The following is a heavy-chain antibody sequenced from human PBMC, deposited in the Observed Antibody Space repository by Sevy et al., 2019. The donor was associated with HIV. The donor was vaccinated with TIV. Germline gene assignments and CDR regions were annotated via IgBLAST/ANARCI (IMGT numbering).Heavy chain of an antibody. D-gene: IGHD6-19*01. J-gene: IGHJ3*02. CDR3: ARDRGPYSSGLDAFDI. Sequence: ASVKVSCKASGYTFTGYYMHWVRQAPGQWLEWMGWISPNSGGTNCAQKFQGWVTMTRDTSISTAYMELSRLRSDDTAVYYCARDRGPYSSGLDAFDIWGQGTMVTVSS. CDR1: GYTFTGYY. V-gene: IGHV1-2*04. CDR2: ISPNSGGT.